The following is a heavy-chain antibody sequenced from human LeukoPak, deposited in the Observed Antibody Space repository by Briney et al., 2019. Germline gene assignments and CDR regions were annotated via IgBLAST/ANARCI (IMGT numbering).Heavy chain of an antibody. CDR3: ARKGRSGYWGDY. V-gene: IGHV3-33*01. D-gene: IGHD3-22*01. Sequence: GRSLRLFCAASGFTFSSYGMHWVRQAPGKGLEWVAVIWYDGSNKYYADSVKGRFTISRDNSKNTLYLQMNSLRAEDTAVYYCARKGRSGYWGDYWGQGTLVTVSS. J-gene: IGHJ4*02. CDR2: IWYDGSNK. CDR1: GFTFSSYG.